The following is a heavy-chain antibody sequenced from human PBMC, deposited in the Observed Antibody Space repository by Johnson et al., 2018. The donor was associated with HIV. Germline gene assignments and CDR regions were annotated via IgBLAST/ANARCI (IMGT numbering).Heavy chain of an antibody. J-gene: IGHJ3*02. V-gene: IGHV3-30*04. CDR2: ISYDGSNT. CDR1: GFTFSSYA. Sequence: QVQLAESGGGVVQPGRSLRLSCAASGFTFSSYAMHWVRQAPGKGLEWLSLISYDGSNTYYADSVKGRFTISRDNAKNSLYLQMNSLRAEDTAVYYCARDVGLLADCGGDCADAFDIWGQGTMVTVSS. D-gene: IGHD2-21*01. CDR3: ARDVGLLADCGGDCADAFDI.